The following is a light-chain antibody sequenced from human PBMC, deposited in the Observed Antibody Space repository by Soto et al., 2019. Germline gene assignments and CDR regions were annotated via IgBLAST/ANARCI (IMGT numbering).Light chain of an antibody. V-gene: IGKV1-9*01. CDR2: AAS. J-gene: IGKJ3*01. Sequence: IQVTQSPSSLSASVGDRVTITCPASQGINTFLAWYQQKPGKAPKLLIYAASTLPSGVPSRFSGSGSGTDFTLTISCLQSEDFATYYCQQYDSYPLTFGPGTKVDIK. CDR1: QGINTF. CDR3: QQYDSYPLT.